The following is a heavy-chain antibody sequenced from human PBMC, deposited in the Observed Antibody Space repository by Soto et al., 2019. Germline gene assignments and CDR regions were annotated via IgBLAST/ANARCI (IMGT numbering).Heavy chain of an antibody. CDR1: GGSISSYY. V-gene: IGHV4-59*01. D-gene: IGHD3-16*01. CDR2: IYYSGST. Sequence: SETLSLTCTVSGGSISSYYWSWIRQPPGKGLEWIGYIYYSGSTNYNPSLKSRVTISVDTSKNQFSLKLSSVTAADTAVYYCERELDDWGSYLDSWGQGTLVTVSS. CDR3: ERELDDWGSYLDS. J-gene: IGHJ4*02.